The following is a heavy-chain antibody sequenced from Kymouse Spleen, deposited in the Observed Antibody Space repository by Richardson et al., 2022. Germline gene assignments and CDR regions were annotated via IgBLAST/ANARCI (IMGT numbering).Heavy chain of an antibody. CDR3: ARDQQLVLYYYYGMDV. V-gene: IGHV4-61*01. CDR1: GGSVSSGSYY. D-gene: IGHD6-13*01. J-gene: IGHJ6*02. Sequence: QVQLQESGPGLVKPSETLSLTCTVSGGSVSSGSYYWSWIRQPPGKGLEWIGYIYYSGSTNYNPSLKSRVTISVDTSKNQFSLKLSSVTAADTAVYYCARDQQLVLYYYYGMDVWGQGTTVTVSS. CDR2: IYYSGST.